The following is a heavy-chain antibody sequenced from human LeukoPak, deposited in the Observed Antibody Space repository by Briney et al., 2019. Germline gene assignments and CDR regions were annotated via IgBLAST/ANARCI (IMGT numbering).Heavy chain of an antibody. CDR3: ARHYGP. D-gene: IGHD3-10*01. Sequence: PSETLSLTCTVSGGSISNYYWSWIRQPPGKGLEWIGYIYYSGSTSYNPSLKSRVTISVDTSKNQFSLKLNSVTAADTAVYYCARHYGPWGQGTLVTVSS. V-gene: IGHV4-59*08. J-gene: IGHJ5*02. CDR2: IYYSGST. CDR1: GGSISNYY.